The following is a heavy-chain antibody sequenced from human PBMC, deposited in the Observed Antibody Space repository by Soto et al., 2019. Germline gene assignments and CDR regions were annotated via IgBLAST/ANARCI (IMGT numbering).Heavy chain of an antibody. CDR1: GYTFTSYD. CDR3: ATGGELLPYYYYYGMDV. V-gene: IGHV1-8*01. Sequence: ASVKVSCKASGYTFTSYDINWVRQATGQGLEWMGWMNPNSGNTGYAKKFQGRVTMTRNTSISTAYMELSRLRSEDTAVYYCATGGELLPYYYYYGMDVWGRGTTVTVSS. J-gene: IGHJ6*02. D-gene: IGHD1-26*01. CDR2: MNPNSGNT.